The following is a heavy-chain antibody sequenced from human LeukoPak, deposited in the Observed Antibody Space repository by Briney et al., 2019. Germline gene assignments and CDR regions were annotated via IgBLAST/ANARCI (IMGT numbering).Heavy chain of an antibody. J-gene: IGHJ1*01. CDR2: IYHSGST. Sequence: SETLSLTCAVYGGSFSGYYWSWIRQPPGKGLEWIGYIYHSGSTYYNPSLKSRVTISVDTSKNQFSLKLSSVTAADTAVYYCARNAFRGSGSYGYFQHWGQGTLVTVSS. CDR1: GGSFSGYY. CDR3: ARNAFRGSGSYGYFQH. D-gene: IGHD3-10*01. V-gene: IGHV4-34*01.